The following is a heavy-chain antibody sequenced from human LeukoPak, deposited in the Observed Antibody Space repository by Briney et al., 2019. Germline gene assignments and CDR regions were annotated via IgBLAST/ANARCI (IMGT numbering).Heavy chain of an antibody. Sequence: PGGSLRLSCAASGFIFSSNAMSWVRQAPGKGLEWVSALSGSGDSTYYADSVKGRFTVSRDNTKNSLYLQMDSLTADDTAVYFCACLRGPSDYWGQGTLVTVSS. CDR1: GFIFSSNA. D-gene: IGHD4-17*01. CDR3: ACLRGPSDY. CDR2: LSGSGDST. V-gene: IGHV3-23*01. J-gene: IGHJ4*02.